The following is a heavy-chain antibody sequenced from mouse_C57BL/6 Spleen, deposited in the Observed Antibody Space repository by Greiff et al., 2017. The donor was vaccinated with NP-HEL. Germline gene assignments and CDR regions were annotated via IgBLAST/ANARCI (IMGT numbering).Heavy chain of an antibody. J-gene: IGHJ1*03. V-gene: IGHV1-69*01. CDR2: IDPSDSYT. CDR3: ARLDFDV. CDR1: GYTFTSYW. Sequence: VQLQQSGAELVMPGASVKLSCKASGYTFTSYWMHWVKQRPGQGLEWIGEIDPSDSYTNYNQKFKGKSTLTVDKSSSTAYMQLSSLTSEDSAVYYCARLDFDVWGTGTTVTVSS.